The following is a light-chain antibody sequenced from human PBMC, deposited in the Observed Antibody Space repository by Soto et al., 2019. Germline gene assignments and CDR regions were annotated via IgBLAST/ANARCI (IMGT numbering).Light chain of an antibody. CDR1: QSVSSNS. J-gene: IGKJ4*01. CDR2: GAS. Sequence: EIVLTQSPGTLSVSPGERATLSCRASQSVSSNSLAWYQQKPGQAPRLLIYGASSRATGVPDRFGASGSGTDFTLTISRLEPEDFAVYFCHQYGSSPQAVGGGTKVDSK. V-gene: IGKV3-20*01. CDR3: HQYGSSPQA.